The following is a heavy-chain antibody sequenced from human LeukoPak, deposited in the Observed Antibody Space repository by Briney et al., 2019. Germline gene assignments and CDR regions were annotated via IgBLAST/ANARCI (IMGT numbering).Heavy chain of an antibody. V-gene: IGHV3-66*01. CDR2: IYSAGGT. Sequence: GGSLRLSCAASGFTVSNNYMSWVRQAPGKGLEWVSVIYSAGGTYYADSVKGRFTISRDNAKNSLYLQMNSLRAEDTAVYYCARVIAAPRTWGQGTLVTVSS. CDR3: ARVIAAPRT. CDR1: GFTVSNNY. J-gene: IGHJ5*02. D-gene: IGHD6-13*01.